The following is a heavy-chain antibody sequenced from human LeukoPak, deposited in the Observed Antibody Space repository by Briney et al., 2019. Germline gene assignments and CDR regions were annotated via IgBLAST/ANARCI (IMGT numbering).Heavy chain of an antibody. V-gene: IGHV4-39*01. J-gene: IGHJ5*02. CDR1: GGSISSRSYY. CDR3: ARQYDFWSGYLAWFDP. Sequence: PSETLSLTCTVSGGSISSRSYYWGWIRQPPGKGLEWIGSVYYSGTTYYNPSLKSRVTISVDTSKNQFSLKLSSVTAADTAVYYCARQYDFWSGYLAWFDPWGQGTLVTASS. D-gene: IGHD3-3*01. CDR2: VYYSGTT.